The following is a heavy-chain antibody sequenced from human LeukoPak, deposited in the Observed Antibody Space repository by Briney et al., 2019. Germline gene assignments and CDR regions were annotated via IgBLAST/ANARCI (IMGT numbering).Heavy chain of an antibody. CDR3: ARPLSEGFDP. Sequence: GGSLRLSCAASGFTFSSYSMNWVRQAPGKGLEWVSSISSSSIYIYYADSVKGRFPISRDNAKNSLYLQMNSLRAEDTAVYYCARPLSEGFDPWGQGTLVTVSS. J-gene: IGHJ5*02. V-gene: IGHV3-21*01. D-gene: IGHD3-16*02. CDR2: ISSSSIYI. CDR1: GFTFSSYS.